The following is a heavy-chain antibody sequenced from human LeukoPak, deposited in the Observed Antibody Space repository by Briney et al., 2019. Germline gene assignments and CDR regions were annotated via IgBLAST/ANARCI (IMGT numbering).Heavy chain of an antibody. CDR1: GYTFIRNG. J-gene: IGHJ4*02. CDR3: AREESIGRYQFLHDY. V-gene: IGHV1-18*01. D-gene: IGHD1-26*01. CDR2: ISPYNENR. Sequence: ASVKVSGKASGYTFIRNGISWVRQAPGQGLEWMGWISPYNENRKYLQKLQGRVTLSTDTSTSTAYMELRSLTSDDTAVYYCAREESIGRYQFLHDYWGQGTLVTVSS.